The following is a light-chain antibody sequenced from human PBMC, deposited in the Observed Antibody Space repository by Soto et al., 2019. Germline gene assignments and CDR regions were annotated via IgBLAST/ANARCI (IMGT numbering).Light chain of an antibody. CDR1: QRIATS. CDR2: GTS. Sequence: EIVLTQSPATLSLSPGERATLSCGASQRIATSLAWYQQKPGQAPRLLIYGTSIRASGVPERFSGGGSGTDFTLTITRLEPEDFAVYYCQQYGSSLFTFGPGTKVDFK. CDR3: QQYGSSLFT. J-gene: IGKJ3*01. V-gene: IGKV3-20*01.